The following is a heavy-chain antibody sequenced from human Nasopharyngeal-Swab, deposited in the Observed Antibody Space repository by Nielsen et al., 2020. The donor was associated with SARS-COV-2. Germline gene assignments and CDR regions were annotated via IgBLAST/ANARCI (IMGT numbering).Heavy chain of an antibody. CDR3: ASTGPGVVVAATTFDY. D-gene: IGHD2-15*01. Sequence: WVRQAPGQGLEWMGGIIPIFGTANYAQKFQGRATITADESTSTAYMELSSLRSEDTAVYYCASTGPGVVVAATTFDYWGQGTLVTVSS. CDR2: IIPIFGTA. J-gene: IGHJ4*02. V-gene: IGHV1-69*01.